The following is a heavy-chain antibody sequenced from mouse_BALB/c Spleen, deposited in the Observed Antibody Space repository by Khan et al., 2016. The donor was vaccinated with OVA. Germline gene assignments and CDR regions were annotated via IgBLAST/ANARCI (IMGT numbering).Heavy chain of an antibody. CDR2: LSNRGTTT. CDR3: AREGDDGGLAY. CDR1: GFTFSDYY. Sequence: EVELVESGGGLVQPGGSLKLSCAPSGFTFSDYYMYWVRQTPEKRLEWVAYLSNRGTTTYYPDTVRGRFTISRDNAKNTLYLQMSRLESEDTAMDYCAREGDDGGLAYWGQGTLVTVSA. V-gene: IGHV5-12*01. J-gene: IGHJ3*01. D-gene: IGHD2-3*01.